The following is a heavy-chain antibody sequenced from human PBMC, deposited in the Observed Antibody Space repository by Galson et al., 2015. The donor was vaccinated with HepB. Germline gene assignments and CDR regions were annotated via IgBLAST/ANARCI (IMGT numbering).Heavy chain of an antibody. J-gene: IGHJ4*02. CDR3: ARDRVSPPYYDSSGTLYYFDY. D-gene: IGHD3-22*01. CDR2: ISSSSSYI. V-gene: IGHV3-21*01. Sequence: SLRLSCAASGFTFSSYSMNWVRQAPGKGLEWVSSISSSSSYIYYADSVKGRFTISRDNAKNSLYLQMNSLRAEDTAVYYCARDRVSPPYYDSSGTLYYFDYWGQGTLVTVSS. CDR1: GFTFSSYS.